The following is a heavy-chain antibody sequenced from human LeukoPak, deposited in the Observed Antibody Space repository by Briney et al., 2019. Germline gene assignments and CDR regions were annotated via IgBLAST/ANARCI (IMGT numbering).Heavy chain of an antibody. CDR2: ISSTITYI. CDR1: GFTLSYYT. V-gene: IGHV3-21*01. Sequence: GGSLRLSCAASGFTLSYYTMNWVRQAPGKGLEWVSSISSTITYIYYADSVKGRFTISRDNSKNSLYLQMSSLRAEDTAVYYCARDDVAWNDVHWFDPWGQGTLVTVSS. CDR3: ARDDVAWNDVHWFDP. J-gene: IGHJ5*02. D-gene: IGHD1-1*01.